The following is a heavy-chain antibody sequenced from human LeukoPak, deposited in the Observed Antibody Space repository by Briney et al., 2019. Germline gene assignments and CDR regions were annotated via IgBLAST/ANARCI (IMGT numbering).Heavy chain of an antibody. CDR2: IHYSGST. V-gene: IGHV4-30-4*01. Sequence: SETLSLTCTVSGGSISSGDYYWSWIRQPPGKGLEWIGYIHYSGSTYYNPSLKSRVTISVDTSKNQFSLKLSSVTAADTAVYYCARGRYRYGHYYYYYMDVWGKGTTVTVSS. CDR1: GGSISSGDYY. J-gene: IGHJ6*03. CDR3: ARGRYRYGHYYYYYMDV. D-gene: IGHD5-18*01.